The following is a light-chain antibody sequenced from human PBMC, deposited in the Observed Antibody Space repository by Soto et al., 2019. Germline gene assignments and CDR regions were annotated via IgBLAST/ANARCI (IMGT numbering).Light chain of an antibody. V-gene: IGKV1-5*03. CDR2: RAS. CDR1: QSISTW. Sequence: DIKMTQSPSTLSALVGDRVSVTCRASQSISTWLAWYQQKPGQAPKLLIYRASSLQSGVPSRFSGSASGTAFTLTISSLQTDDFATYYCLQYDNYWTFVQGTKVEIK. J-gene: IGKJ1*01. CDR3: LQYDNYWT.